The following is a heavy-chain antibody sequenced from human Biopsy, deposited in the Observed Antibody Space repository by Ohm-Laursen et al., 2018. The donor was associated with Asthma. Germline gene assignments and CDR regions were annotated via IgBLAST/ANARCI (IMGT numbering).Heavy chain of an antibody. V-gene: IGHV1-69*13. CDR1: GYTFISYA. D-gene: IGHD1-26*01. Sequence: SVKVSCKASGYTFISYAIHWVRQAPGQRLEWMGGISPIFGRVNYAQKFEGRATITADLFTRTAYMELGSLRSDDTAVYYCARPDPGRPIVYYYYGMDVWGQGTTVTVYS. CDR2: ISPIFGRV. J-gene: IGHJ6*02. CDR3: ARPDPGRPIVYYYYGMDV.